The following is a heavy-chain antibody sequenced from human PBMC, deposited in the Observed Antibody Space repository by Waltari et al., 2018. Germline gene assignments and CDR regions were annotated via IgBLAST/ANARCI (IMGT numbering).Heavy chain of an antibody. CDR3: ARGRGSGWYDY. V-gene: IGHV4-39*07. Sequence: QLQLQESGPGLVKPSETLSLTCTVSGGSISSSSYYWGWIRQPPGQGLEWIGSIYYSGSTYSNPSLKSRVTISVDTSKNQFSLKLSSVTAADTAVYYCARGRGSGWYDYWGQGTLVTVSS. J-gene: IGHJ4*02. D-gene: IGHD6-19*01. CDR2: IYYSGST. CDR1: GGSISSSSYY.